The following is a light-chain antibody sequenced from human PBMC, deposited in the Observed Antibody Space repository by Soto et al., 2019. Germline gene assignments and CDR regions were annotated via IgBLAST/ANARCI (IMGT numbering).Light chain of an antibody. V-gene: IGKV1-5*03. CDR2: KAS. J-gene: IGKJ1*01. Sequence: DIQMTQSPSTLSAFVGDRVTITCRASQSISSWLAWYQQKPGKAPKLLLYKASSLESGVPSRFSGSGSGTEFTLTISSLQPDDFATYYCHQYNSNLETFGHATKVEIK. CDR1: QSISSW. CDR3: HQYNSNLET.